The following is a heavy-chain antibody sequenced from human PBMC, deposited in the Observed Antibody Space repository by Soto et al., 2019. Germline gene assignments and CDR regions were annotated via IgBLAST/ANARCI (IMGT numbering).Heavy chain of an antibody. CDR2: ISGSGGST. D-gene: IGHD4-17*01. V-gene: IGHV3-23*01. J-gene: IGHJ3*02. Sequence: PGGSMILSCAASGFTFSSYSMNLVRQAPGKGLEWVSAISGSGGSTYYADSVKGRLTISRDNSKNTLYLQMNSLRAEDTAVYYCAKDQAPMVTQRYDAFDIWGQGTMVTVSS. CDR1: GFTFSSYS. CDR3: AKDQAPMVTQRYDAFDI.